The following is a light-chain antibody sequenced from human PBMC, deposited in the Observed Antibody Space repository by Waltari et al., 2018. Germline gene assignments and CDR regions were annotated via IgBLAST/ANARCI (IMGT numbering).Light chain of an antibody. CDR2: WSS. V-gene: IGKV4-1*01. CDR3: QSYDSSLNSVV. Sequence: DIVMTQYPDSLSVSLCERATIPCKSSQTFSFPSANRNYVTWYRQKPGQPPEMLIYWSSTRQFGVPDRFSASKSGASASLAITGLQTEDEADYHCQSYDSSLNSVVFGGGTK. CDR1: QTFSFPSANRNY. J-gene: IGKJ4*01.